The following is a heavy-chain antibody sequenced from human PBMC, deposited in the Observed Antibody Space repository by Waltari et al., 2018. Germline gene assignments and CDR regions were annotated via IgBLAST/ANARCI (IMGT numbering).Heavy chain of an antibody. CDR1: GFTFSSYG. CDR2: IWYYGSNK. V-gene: IGHV3-33*01. D-gene: IGHD1-26*01. Sequence: QVQLVESGGGVVQPGRSLRLSCAASGFTFSSYGMHWVRQAPGKGLEWVAGIWYYGSNKYYADSVKGRFTISRDNSKNSLYLQMNSLRAEDTAVYYCARDCGTGFDYWGQGTLVTVSS. J-gene: IGHJ4*02. CDR3: ARDCGTGFDY.